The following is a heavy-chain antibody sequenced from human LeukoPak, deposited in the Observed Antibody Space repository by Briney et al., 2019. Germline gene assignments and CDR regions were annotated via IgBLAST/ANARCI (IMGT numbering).Heavy chain of an antibody. D-gene: IGHD3-9*01. CDR1: GFTVSSNC. V-gene: IGHV3-53*01. CDR2: IYSGGST. J-gene: IGHJ6*04. CDR3: ARDATATDYDILTGHQYYYYYGMDV. Sequence: GGSLRLSCAASGFTVSSNCMSRVRQAPGKGLEWVSVIYSGGSTYYADSVKGRFTISRDNSKNTLYLQMNSLRAEDTAVYYCARDATATDYDILTGHQYYYYYGMDVWGKGTTVTVSS.